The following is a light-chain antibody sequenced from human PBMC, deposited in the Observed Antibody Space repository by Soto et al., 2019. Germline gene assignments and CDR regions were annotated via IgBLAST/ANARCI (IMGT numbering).Light chain of an antibody. J-gene: IGKJ5*01. Sequence: EIVLTQSPGTLSLSPGERATLSCRASQSVSSSYLAWYQQKPGQAPRLLIYGASSRATGIPDRFSGSGSGRDFTLTISRLEPEDFAVYYCQQYGSSPSITFDQGTRLEIK. CDR2: GAS. CDR3: QQYGSSPSIT. CDR1: QSVSSSY. V-gene: IGKV3-20*01.